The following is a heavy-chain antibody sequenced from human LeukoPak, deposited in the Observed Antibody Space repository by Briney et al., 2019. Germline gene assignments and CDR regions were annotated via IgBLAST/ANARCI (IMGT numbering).Heavy chain of an antibody. CDR3: ARDTLNGPFVISLDY. J-gene: IGHJ4*02. V-gene: IGHV3-48*03. CDR1: GFSFASYE. CDR2: ISSDGHVG. Sequence: GGSLRLSCAASGFSFASYEMNWVRQAPGKGLEWVSHISSDGHVGRYVDSVRGRFTMSRNNAKDLLFLQMNGLRAEDTAVYYCARDTLNGPFVISLDYWGQGALVTVSS. D-gene: IGHD3-9*01.